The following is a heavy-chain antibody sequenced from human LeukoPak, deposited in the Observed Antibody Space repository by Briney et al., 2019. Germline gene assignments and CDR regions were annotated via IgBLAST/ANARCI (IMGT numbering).Heavy chain of an antibody. J-gene: IGHJ4*02. Sequence: NPSETLSLTCTVSGDSISGYYWTWIRQPPGKGLEWIGYIYYIGGTNYNPSLKSRLTISVDTSKNQFSLKLSSVTAADTAVYYCARLRGNYFPDYWGQGALVTVSS. CDR1: GDSISGYY. CDR3: ARLRGNYFPDY. CDR2: IYYIGGT. V-gene: IGHV4-59*01. D-gene: IGHD4-11*01.